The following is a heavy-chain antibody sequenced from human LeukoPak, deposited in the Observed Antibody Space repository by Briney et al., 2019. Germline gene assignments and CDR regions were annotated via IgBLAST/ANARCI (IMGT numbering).Heavy chain of an antibody. CDR2: INPDGSDT. J-gene: IGHJ6*02. CDR3: ARDRDGIYYYYGMDV. V-gene: IGHV3-7*01. Sequence: PGGSLRLSCAASGFTFRTNWMSWVRQAPGKGLEWVANINPDGSDTSYLDSVKGRFSISRDNAKKSLYLQMNSLRAEDTAVYYCARDRDGIYYYYGMDVWGQGTTVTVSS. D-gene: IGHD2-21*02. CDR1: GFTFRTNW.